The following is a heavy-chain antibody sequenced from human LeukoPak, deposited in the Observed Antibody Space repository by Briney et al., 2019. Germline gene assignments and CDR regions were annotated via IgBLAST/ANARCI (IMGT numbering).Heavy chain of an antibody. D-gene: IGHD3-3*01. CDR2: ISSSSSYI. Sequence: PGGSLRLSCAASGFTFSSYSMNWVRQAPGKGLEWVSSISSSSSYIYYADSVKGRFTISRDNAKNSLYLQMNSLRAEDTAVYYCVSSPYDFWSGYSPYFDYWGQGTLVTVSS. V-gene: IGHV3-21*01. CDR3: VSSPYDFWSGYSPYFDY. J-gene: IGHJ4*02. CDR1: GFTFSSYS.